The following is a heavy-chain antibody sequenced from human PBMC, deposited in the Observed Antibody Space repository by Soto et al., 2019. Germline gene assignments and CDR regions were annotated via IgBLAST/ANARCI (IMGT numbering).Heavy chain of an antibody. CDR3: AKDYYDSSGYYSPYYYYGMDV. CDR2: ISYDGSNK. CDR1: GFTFSSYG. D-gene: IGHD3-22*01. V-gene: IGHV3-30*18. Sequence: GGSLRLSCAASGFTFSSYGMHWVRQAPGKGLEWVAVISYDGSNKYYADSVKGRFTISRDNSKNTLYLQMNSLRAEDTAVYYCAKDYYDSSGYYSPYYYYGMDVWGQGTTVTVSS. J-gene: IGHJ6*02.